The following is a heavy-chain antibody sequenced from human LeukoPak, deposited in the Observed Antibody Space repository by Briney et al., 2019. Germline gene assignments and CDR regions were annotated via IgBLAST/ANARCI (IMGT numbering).Heavy chain of an antibody. J-gene: IGHJ4*02. CDR1: GFTFSSYA. CDR2: ITSSGAST. D-gene: IGHD5-12*01. V-gene: IGHV3-23*01. CDR3: VKDEDLYSPTWYLFED. Sequence: GGSLRLSCAASGFTFSSYAMTWVRQAPGKGLEWVSGITSSGASTYYAASVKGHFTVSRDNSENTLYLQINNLSAEDTGTYYCVKDEDLYSPTWYLFEDWGQGTLVTVSS.